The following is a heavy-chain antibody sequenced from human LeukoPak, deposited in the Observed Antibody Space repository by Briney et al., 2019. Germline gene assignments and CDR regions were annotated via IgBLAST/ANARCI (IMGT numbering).Heavy chain of an antibody. CDR2: ISSSGSTI. CDR3: AKGDYDFWSGSPTGYFDY. J-gene: IGHJ4*02. D-gene: IGHD3-3*01. CDR1: GFTFSDYY. V-gene: IGHV3-11*01. Sequence: GGSLRLSCAASGFTFSDYYMSWIRQAPGKGLEWVSYISSSGSTIYYADSVKGRFTISRDNSKNTLYLQMNSLRAEDTAVYYCAKGDYDFWSGSPTGYFDYWGQGTLVTVSS.